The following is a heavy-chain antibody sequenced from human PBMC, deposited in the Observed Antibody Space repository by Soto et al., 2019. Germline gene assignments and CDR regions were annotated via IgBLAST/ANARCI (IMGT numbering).Heavy chain of an antibody. CDR2: INHSGST. CDR3: ARVYYGSGSHKYYFDY. D-gene: IGHD3-10*01. J-gene: IGHJ4*02. Sequence: QVQLQQWGAGLLKPSETLSLTCAVYGGSFSGYYWSWIRQPPGKGLEWIGEINHSGSTNYNPSLKSRVTISVDTSKSQFSLKLSSVTAADTAVYYCARVYYGSGSHKYYFDYWGQGTLVTVSS. V-gene: IGHV4-34*01. CDR1: GGSFSGYY.